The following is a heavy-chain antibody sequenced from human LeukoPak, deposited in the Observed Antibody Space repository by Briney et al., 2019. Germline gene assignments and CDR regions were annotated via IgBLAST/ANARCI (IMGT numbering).Heavy chain of an antibody. V-gene: IGHV4-31*03. D-gene: IGHD7-27*01. CDR1: GGSISSGGYY. Sequence: PQTLSLTCTVSGGSISSGGYYWSWLRQHPGKGLEWIGYIYYSGSTYYNPSLKSRVTISVDTSKNQFSLKLSSVTAADTAVYYCARGKRGNYFDYWGQGTLVTVSS. J-gene: IGHJ4*02. CDR2: IYYSGST. CDR3: ARGKRGNYFDY.